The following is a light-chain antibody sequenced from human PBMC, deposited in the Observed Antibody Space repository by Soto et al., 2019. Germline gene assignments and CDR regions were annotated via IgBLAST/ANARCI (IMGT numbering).Light chain of an antibody. J-gene: IGKJ2*01. CDR1: QSISSW. CDR2: DAS. CDR3: QQYNSFPYT. Sequence: DIQMTKSPSTLSASVGDRVTITCRASQSISSWLAWYQQTAGKAPKLLIYDASSLESGVPSRFTGSASGTEFTLTISSLQPDDFATYYCQQYNSFPYTFGQGTKLQIK. V-gene: IGKV1-5*01.